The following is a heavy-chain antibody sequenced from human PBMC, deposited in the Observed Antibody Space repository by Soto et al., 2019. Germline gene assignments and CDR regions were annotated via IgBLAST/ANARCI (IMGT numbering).Heavy chain of an antibody. CDR2: IIPIFGTE. V-gene: IGHV1-69*01. D-gene: IGHD5-12*01. CDR3: ARAGRDGYNYYYYYGMDV. J-gene: IGHJ6*02. CDR1: GGTFSSYA. Sequence: QVQLVQSGAEVKKPGSSVKVSCKASGGTFSSYAISWVRQAPGQGLEWMGGIIPIFGTENYAQKFQGRVTITADESTSTAYMELSSLRSEDTAVYYCARAGRDGYNYYYYYGMDVWGQGTTVTVSS.